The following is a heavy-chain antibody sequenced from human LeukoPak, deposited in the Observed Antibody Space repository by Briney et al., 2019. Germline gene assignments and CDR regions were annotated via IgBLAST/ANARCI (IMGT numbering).Heavy chain of an antibody. CDR2: ISGDGGST. Sequence: PGGSLRLSCAASGFTFDDYAMHWVRQAPGKGLEWVSLISGDGGSTYYADSVKGRFTISRDNSKNSLYLQMNSLRTEDTALYYCAKDNGSGWYPDAFDIWGQGTMVTVSS. V-gene: IGHV3-43*02. CDR1: GFTFDDYA. D-gene: IGHD6-19*01. J-gene: IGHJ3*02. CDR3: AKDNGSGWYPDAFDI.